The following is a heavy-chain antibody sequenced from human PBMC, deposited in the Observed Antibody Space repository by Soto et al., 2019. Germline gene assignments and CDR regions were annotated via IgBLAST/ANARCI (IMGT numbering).Heavy chain of an antibody. CDR3: ARDGPATVSGLVVIGPYYFDY. CDR2: ISGSSSTI. CDR1: GFSFSSYS. Sequence: VGSLRLSCGASGFSFSSYSMNWVRQAPGKGLEWVSYISGSSSTIDYADSVKGRFTVSRDNAKDSLYLQMNSLRDEDTAVYYCARDGPATVSGLVVIGPYYFDYWGQGTPVTVSS. D-gene: IGHD3-3*01. V-gene: IGHV3-48*02. J-gene: IGHJ4*02.